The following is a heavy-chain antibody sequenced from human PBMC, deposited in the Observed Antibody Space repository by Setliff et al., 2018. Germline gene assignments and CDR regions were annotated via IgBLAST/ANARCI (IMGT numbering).Heavy chain of an antibody. CDR2: ISAYSGNT. CDR3: SRLVRYCTRTSCQRASGEDY. Sequence: GASVKVSCKASGDTFTNYAINWVRQAPGQGLEWVGWISAYSGNTYYAQKFQGRVTMTTDTSTATAYLALRSLRSDDTAVYYCSRLVRYCTRTSCQRASGEDYWGQGTLVTVSS. D-gene: IGHD2-2*01. CDR1: GDTFTNYA. V-gene: IGHV1-18*01. J-gene: IGHJ4*02.